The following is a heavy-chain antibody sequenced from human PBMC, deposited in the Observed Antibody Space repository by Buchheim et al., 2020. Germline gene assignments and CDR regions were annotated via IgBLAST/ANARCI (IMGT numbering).Heavy chain of an antibody. J-gene: IGHJ4*02. CDR1: GFTFSGHG. CDR3: VKEWNLNYFFDY. Sequence: QVQLVESGGGVVQPGRSLRLSCAASGFTFSGHGMHWVRQAPGQGLEWVAIISSDGSSKHYGDSVKGRFTVSRDTSNNTLYLQMDSLRADDTAVYYCVKEWNLNYFFDYWGQGTL. D-gene: IGHD1-1*01. CDR2: ISSDGSSK. V-gene: IGHV3-30*18.